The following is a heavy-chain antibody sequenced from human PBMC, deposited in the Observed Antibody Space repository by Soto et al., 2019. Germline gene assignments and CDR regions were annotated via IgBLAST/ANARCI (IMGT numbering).Heavy chain of an antibody. J-gene: IGHJ4*02. CDR2: IYYGGST. Sequence: SETLSLTCTFSCGSISSYYWSWIRPPPGKGLEWIGYIYYGGSTNYNPSLKSRVTISVDTSKTQFSLNLRSVTAADTAVYYCARDLAAVPRAFDYWGRGTLVTVSS. CDR3: ARDLAAVPRAFDY. CDR1: CGSISSYY. V-gene: IGHV4-59*01. D-gene: IGHD6-13*01.